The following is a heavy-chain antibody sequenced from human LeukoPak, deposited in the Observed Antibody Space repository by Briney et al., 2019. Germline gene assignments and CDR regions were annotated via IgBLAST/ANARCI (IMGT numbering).Heavy chain of an antibody. V-gene: IGHV1-2*02. CDR2: INPNSGGT. CDR3: ARVVGGNYYGSETDDY. CDR1: GYTFTGFY. D-gene: IGHD3-10*01. Sequence: ASVKVSCKASGYTFTGFYTHWVRQAPGQGLEWMGWINPNSGGTNYAQKFQGRVTMTRDTSISTAYMELSSLRSDDTAVYYCARVVGGNYYGSETDDYWGQGTLVTVSS. J-gene: IGHJ4*02.